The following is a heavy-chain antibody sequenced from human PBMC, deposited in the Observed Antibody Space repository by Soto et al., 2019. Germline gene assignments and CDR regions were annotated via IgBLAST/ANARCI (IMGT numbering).Heavy chain of an antibody. CDR3: ARGIATGQLDP. Sequence: ASVKVSCKASGYKFTGYGIGWVRQAPGQGLEWMGWISAYNGNPSYAQKFQGRVTMTTDTSASTAYMDLSSLRSEDTAVYYCARGIATGQLDPWGQGTLVTVSS. J-gene: IGHJ5*02. V-gene: IGHV1-18*01. CDR2: ISAYNGNP. CDR1: GYKFTGYG. D-gene: IGHD2-15*01.